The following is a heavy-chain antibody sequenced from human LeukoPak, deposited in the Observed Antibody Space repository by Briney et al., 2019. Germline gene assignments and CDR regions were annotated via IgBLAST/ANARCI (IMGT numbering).Heavy chain of an antibody. D-gene: IGHD3-9*01. CDR2: IHYTGAT. V-gene: IGHV4-39*07. Sequence: PSETLSLTCTVSGGSISSSSYYWGWIRQTPGRGLEWVGEIHYTGATSYNPSLKSRATISTDTSKNQFSLRLSSVTAADTAVYYCARGNILTGYCFDFWGQGALVTVSS. CDR3: ARGNILTGYCFDF. J-gene: IGHJ4*02. CDR1: GGSISSSSYY.